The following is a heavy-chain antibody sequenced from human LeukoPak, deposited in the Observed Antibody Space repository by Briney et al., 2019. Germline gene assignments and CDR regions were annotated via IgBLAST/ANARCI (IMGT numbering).Heavy chain of an antibody. Sequence: PSETLSLTCAVYGGSFNGYYWSWIRQPPGKGLEWIGEINHSGSTNYNPSLKSRVTMSVDTSKNQVSLKLSSVTAADTAVYYCARGPGSGSYFAWFDPWSQGTQVTVSS. D-gene: IGHD3-10*01. CDR3: ARGPGSGSYFAWFDP. J-gene: IGHJ5*02. CDR1: GGSFNGYY. V-gene: IGHV4-34*01. CDR2: INHSGST.